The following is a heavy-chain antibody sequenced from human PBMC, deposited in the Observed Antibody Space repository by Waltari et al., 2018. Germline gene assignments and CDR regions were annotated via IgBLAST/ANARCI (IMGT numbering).Heavy chain of an antibody. CDR1: A. D-gene: IGHD2-15*01. J-gene: IGHJ6*02. CDR2: IIPIFGTA. Sequence: AISWVRQAPGQGLEWMGGIIPIFGTANYAQKFQGRVTITTDESTSTAYMELSSLRSEDTAVYYCAKRVVVAASLYYYYYGMDVWGQGTTVTVSS. V-gene: IGHV1-69*05. CDR3: AKRVVVAASLYYYYYGMDV.